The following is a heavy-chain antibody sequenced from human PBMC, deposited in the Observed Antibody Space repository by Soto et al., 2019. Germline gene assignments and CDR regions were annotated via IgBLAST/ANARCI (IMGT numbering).Heavy chain of an antibody. CDR2: IFSDEAK. V-gene: IGHV2-26*01. J-gene: IGHJ4*02. Sequence: QVTLKESGPVLVKPTETLTLTCTVSGFSLWNTRVGVAWIRQPPGKALEWLAHIFSDEAKSYTTSLRSRLTVSKDTSKSQVVLTIANMDTVHTSTYFCVRIGPDYYDILYAPSVKFDYWGQGTLVTVPS. CDR3: VRIGPDYYDILYAPSVKFDY. CDR1: GFSLWNTRVG. D-gene: IGHD3-9*01.